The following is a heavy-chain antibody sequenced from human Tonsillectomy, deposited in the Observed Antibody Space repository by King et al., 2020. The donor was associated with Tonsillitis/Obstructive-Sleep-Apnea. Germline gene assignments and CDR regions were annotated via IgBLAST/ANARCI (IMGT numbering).Heavy chain of an antibody. CDR1: GGSISSNSYY. D-gene: IGHD2-21*02. Sequence: QLQESGPGLVKPSETLSLTCGVSGGSISSNSYYWGWIRQPPGKGLEWIGSIYYIGITYYNPSLESRVAISVDTSKNQFSLKLSSVTAADTAVYYCARQSRDSYRGDYYYFMDVWGKGTTVTVSS. V-gene: IGHV4-39*01. J-gene: IGHJ6*03. CDR3: ARQSRDSYRGDYYYFMDV. CDR2: IYYIGIT.